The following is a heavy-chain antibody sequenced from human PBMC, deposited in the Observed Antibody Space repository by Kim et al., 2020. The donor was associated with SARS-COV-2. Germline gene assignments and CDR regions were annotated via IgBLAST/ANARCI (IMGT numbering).Heavy chain of an antibody. J-gene: IGHJ4*02. CDR3: AKDTYYYDSSGYYEDY. V-gene: IGHV3-33*06. Sequence: SVKGRFTISRDNSKNTLYLQMNSLRAEDTAVYYCAKDTYYYDSSGYYEDYWGQGTLVTVSS. D-gene: IGHD3-22*01.